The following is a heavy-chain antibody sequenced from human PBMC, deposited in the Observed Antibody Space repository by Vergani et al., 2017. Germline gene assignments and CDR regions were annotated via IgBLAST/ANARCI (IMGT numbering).Heavy chain of an antibody. CDR3: ARGPSTGEGY. CDR2: IYHSGST. CDR1: GYSISSGYY. J-gene: IGHJ4*02. V-gene: IGHV4-38-2*01. D-gene: IGHD4-11*01. Sequence: QVQLQESGPGLVKPSETLSLTCAVSGYSISSGYYWGWIRQPPGKGLEWIGSIYHSGSTYYNPSLKSRVTISVDTSKNQFSLKLSSVTAADTAVYYCARGPSTGEGYWGQGTLVTVSS.